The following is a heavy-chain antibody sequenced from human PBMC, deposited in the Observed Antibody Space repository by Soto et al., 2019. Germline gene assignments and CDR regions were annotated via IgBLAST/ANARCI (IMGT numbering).Heavy chain of an antibody. Sequence: QVQLVQSGAEMKKPGSSVKVSCQSSGGTFSTYAMNWVRQAPGQGPEWMGDISPMFGAANYAPKFQGRVTITADESTGTSYMQLSSLTSEDTALYFCAREVQVHTPAFVYWGQGTRVTVSS. CDR3: AREVQVHTPAFVY. J-gene: IGHJ4*02. V-gene: IGHV1-69*19. CDR2: ISPMFGAA. D-gene: IGHD3-10*01. CDR1: GGTFSTYA.